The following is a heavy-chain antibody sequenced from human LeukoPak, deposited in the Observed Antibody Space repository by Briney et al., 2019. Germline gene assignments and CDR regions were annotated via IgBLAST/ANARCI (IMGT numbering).Heavy chain of an antibody. J-gene: IGHJ4*02. CDR2: ISGDGGST. CDR3: AKDIYDSSATIGHYFDY. Sequence: QSGGSLRLSCAASGFTFDDYAMHWVRQAPGKGLEWVSLISGDGGSTYYADSVKGRFTISRDNSKNSLYLQINSLRTEDTALYYCAKDIYDSSATIGHYFDYWGQGTLVTVSS. D-gene: IGHD3-22*01. CDR1: GFTFDDYA. V-gene: IGHV3-43*02.